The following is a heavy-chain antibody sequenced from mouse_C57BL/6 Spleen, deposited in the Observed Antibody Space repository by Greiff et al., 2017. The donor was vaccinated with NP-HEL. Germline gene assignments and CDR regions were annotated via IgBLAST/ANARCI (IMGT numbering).Heavy chain of an antibody. CDR1: GYTGASDG. V-gene: IGHV1-52*01. Sequence: QVQLHHPLAELVRQGSSVKLSCKALGYTGASDGGQLLGGVPIQGLEWIGNIDPSDSETHYNQKFKDKATLTVDKSSSTAYMQLSSLTSEDSAVYYCARGQLRLRAMDYWGQGTSVTVSS. J-gene: IGHJ4*01. CDR2: IDPSDSET. D-gene: IGHD3-2*02. CDR3: ARGQLRLRAMDY.